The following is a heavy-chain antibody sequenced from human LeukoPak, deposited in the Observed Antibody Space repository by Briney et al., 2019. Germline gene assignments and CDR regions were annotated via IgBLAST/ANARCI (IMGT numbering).Heavy chain of an antibody. D-gene: IGHD3-16*01. Sequence: GGSLRLSCAASGFTFSRFWMNWVRQAPGRGLEWVANIDQSGGRNNYVDSVKGRFTITRDNAKNSLFLEMSSLRADDTAVYFCARDVEGGTFDIWGQGTTVTVSS. J-gene: IGHJ3*02. V-gene: IGHV3-7*05. CDR2: IDQSGGRN. CDR1: GFTFSRFW. CDR3: ARDVEGGTFDI.